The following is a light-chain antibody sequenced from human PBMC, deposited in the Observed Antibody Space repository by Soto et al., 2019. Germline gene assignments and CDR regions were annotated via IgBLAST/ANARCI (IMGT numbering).Light chain of an antibody. Sequence: QSALTQPASVSGSPGQSITISCTGTSSVVGGYDYVGWYQQHPGKAPKLMIYNVYNRPSEVSFRFSGSKSGNTASLTISGLQTEDEADYYCTSYTNRYTYVFGTGTKVTVL. CDR1: SSVVGGYDY. CDR2: NVY. CDR3: TSYTNRYTYV. J-gene: IGLJ1*01. V-gene: IGLV2-14*01.